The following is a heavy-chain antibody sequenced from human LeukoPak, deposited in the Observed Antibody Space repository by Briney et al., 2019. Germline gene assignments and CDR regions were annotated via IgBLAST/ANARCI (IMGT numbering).Heavy chain of an antibody. CDR3: AKRKGPYASGSYYDS. CDR2: INWKGDST. J-gene: IGHJ4*02. V-gene: IGHV3-20*04. D-gene: IGHD3-10*01. CDR1: GFTFDDYV. Sequence: GGSLRLSCAASGFTFDDYVMTWVRQAPGKGLEWVSGINWKGDSTGYADSVRGRFTISRDTAKNSLCLQMNSLRAEDTALYYCAKRKGPYASGSYYDSWGQGTLVTVSS.